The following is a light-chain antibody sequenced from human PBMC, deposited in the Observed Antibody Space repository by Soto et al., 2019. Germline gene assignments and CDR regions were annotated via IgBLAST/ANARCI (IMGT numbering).Light chain of an antibody. J-gene: IGKJ5*01. V-gene: IGKV2-30*02. Sequence: DAVMTQSPLSLPVTLGQAASISCGSSQSLVHTDGNTYLSWYHQRPGQSPRRLIYKVSYRDSGVPERFSGSGSGTDFTLRISRVEAEDVGIYYCMQGTNWPPITFGQGTRLEIK. CDR3: MQGTNWPPIT. CDR2: KVS. CDR1: QSLVHTDGNTY.